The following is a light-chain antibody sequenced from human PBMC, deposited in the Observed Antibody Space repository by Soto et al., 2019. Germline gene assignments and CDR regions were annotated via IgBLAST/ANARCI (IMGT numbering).Light chain of an antibody. CDR1: QSVSSN. V-gene: IGKV3-15*01. J-gene: IGKJ5*01. CDR2: GAS. CDR3: QQYNNWPPIT. Sequence: EIVMTQSPATLSVSPGERATLSCRASQSVSSNLAWYQQKPGQAPRLLIYGASTRATGIPARFSGSGSGTEFSLTISSLKYEDFAVYYCQQYNNWPPITFGQGTRLEIK.